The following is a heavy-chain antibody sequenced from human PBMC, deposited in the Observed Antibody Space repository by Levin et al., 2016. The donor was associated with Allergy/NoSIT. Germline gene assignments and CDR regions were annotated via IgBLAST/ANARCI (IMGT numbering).Heavy chain of an antibody. CDR1: GFTFSSFE. CDR2: ISSSGSTI. V-gene: IGHV3-48*03. CDR3: TKARKAVSGSSDFDY. D-gene: IGHD6-19*01. Sequence: GESLKISCAASGFTFSSFEMNWVRQAPGKGLEWVSYISSSGSTIYYADSVKGRFTISRDNAKNSLYLQMNSLRAEDTALYFCTKARKAVSGSSDFDYWGQGTLVSVSS. J-gene: IGHJ4*02.